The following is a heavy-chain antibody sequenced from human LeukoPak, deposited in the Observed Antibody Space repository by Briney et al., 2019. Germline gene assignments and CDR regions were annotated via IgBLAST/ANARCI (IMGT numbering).Heavy chain of an antibody. CDR1: GFTLSSYE. CDR3: AELGITMIGGV. V-gene: IGHV3-48*03. CDR2: ISSSGSTI. D-gene: IGHD3-10*02. Sequence: GGSLRLSCAAYGFTLSSYEMNWVRQAGGKGVEWVSYISSSGSTIYYADSVKGRFTISRDNAKNSLYLQMNSLRAEDTAVYYCAELGITMIGGVWGKGTTVTISS. J-gene: IGHJ6*04.